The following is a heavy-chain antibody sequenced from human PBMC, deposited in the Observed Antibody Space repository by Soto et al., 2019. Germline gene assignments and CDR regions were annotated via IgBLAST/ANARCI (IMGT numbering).Heavy chain of an antibody. V-gene: IGHV4-30-4*01. Sequence: QVQLQESGPGLVKPSQTLSLTCIVSGGSISSGDYYWSWVHQPPGKGLEWIGYIYYSGSTYYNPSLKSRVTISADTSKNQFSLKLTSVTAADTAVYYCARAKGLLTVTTSWFDPWGQGTLVTVSS. CDR1: GGSISSGDYY. D-gene: IGHD4-17*01. J-gene: IGHJ5*02. CDR2: IYYSGST. CDR3: ARAKGLLTVTTSWFDP.